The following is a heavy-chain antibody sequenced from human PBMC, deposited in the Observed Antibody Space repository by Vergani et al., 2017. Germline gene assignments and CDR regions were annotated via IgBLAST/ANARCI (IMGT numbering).Heavy chain of an antibody. CDR1: GFTFSSYA. Sequence: QVQLVESGGGVVQPGRSLRLSCAASGFTFSSYAMHWVRQAPGKGLEWVAVISYDGSNKYYADSVKGRFTISRDNDKNSLYLQMNSLRAEDTAVYYCAREESSGPPRFDLWGRGTLVTVSS. D-gene: IGHD6-19*01. CDR2: ISYDGSNK. V-gene: IGHV3-30*07. J-gene: IGHJ2*01. CDR3: AREESSGPPRFDL.